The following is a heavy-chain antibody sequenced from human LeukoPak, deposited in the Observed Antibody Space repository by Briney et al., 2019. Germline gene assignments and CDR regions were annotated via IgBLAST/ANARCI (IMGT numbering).Heavy chain of an antibody. CDR2: TSGSGGST. J-gene: IGHJ3*02. V-gene: IGHV3-23*01. CDR3: AKDWDDYYDSSGYPLYDAFDI. Sequence: GGSLRLSCAASGFTFSSYAMSWVRQAPGKGLEWVSATSGSGGSTYYADSVKGRFTISRDNSKNTLYLQMNSLRAEDTAVYYCAKDWDDYYDSSGYPLYDAFDIWGQGTMVTVSS. D-gene: IGHD3-22*01. CDR1: GFTFSSYA.